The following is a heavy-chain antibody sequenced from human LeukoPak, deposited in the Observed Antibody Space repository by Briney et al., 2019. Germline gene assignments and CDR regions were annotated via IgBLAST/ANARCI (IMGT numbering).Heavy chain of an antibody. J-gene: IGHJ6*03. CDR3: ARYSSSWYEQYYYYYMDV. CDR2: MNPNSGNT. Sequence: GASVTVSCKASGYTFTSYDINWVRQATGQGLEWMGWMNPNSGNTGYAQKFQGRVTMTRNTSISTAYMELSSLRSEDTAVYYCARYSSSWYEQYYYYYMDVWGKGTTVTISS. V-gene: IGHV1-8*01. CDR1: GYTFTSYD. D-gene: IGHD6-13*01.